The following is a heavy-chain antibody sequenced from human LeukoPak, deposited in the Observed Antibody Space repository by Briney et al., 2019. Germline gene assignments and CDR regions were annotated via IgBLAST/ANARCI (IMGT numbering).Heavy chain of an antibody. CDR3: ARDLPRRVVPAARDPPVS. J-gene: IGHJ5*02. CDR2: IWYDGSNK. CDR1: GFTFSSYG. D-gene: IGHD2-2*01. Sequence: GGSLRLSCAASGFTFSSYGMHWVRQAPGKGLEWVAVIWYDGSNKYYADSVKGRFTTSRDNSKNTLYLQMNSLRAEDTAVYYCARDLPRRVVPAARDPPVSWGQGTLVSVSS. V-gene: IGHV3-33*01.